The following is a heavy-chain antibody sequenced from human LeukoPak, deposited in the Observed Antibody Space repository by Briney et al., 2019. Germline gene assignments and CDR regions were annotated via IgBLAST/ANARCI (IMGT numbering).Heavy chain of an antibody. Sequence: PGGSLRLSCAASGFNFDDYGMSWVRQVPGKGLEWVSGINWNGGSTGYAGSVKGRFTISRDNAKNSLYLQMNSLRAEDTALYYCARVKDIAVAGAIDYWGQGTLVTVSS. CDR1: GFNFDDYG. V-gene: IGHV3-20*04. CDR2: INWNGGST. D-gene: IGHD6-19*01. CDR3: ARVKDIAVAGAIDY. J-gene: IGHJ4*02.